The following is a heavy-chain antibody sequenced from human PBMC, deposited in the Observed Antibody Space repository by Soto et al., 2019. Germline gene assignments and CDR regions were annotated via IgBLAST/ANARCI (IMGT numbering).Heavy chain of an antibody. CDR2: ISTDNGNT. D-gene: IGHD2-2*01. CDR1: GYTFTSHG. V-gene: IGHV1-18*01. Sequence: GASVKVSCKASGYTFTSHGISWVRQAPGQGLEWTGWISTDNGNTNYAQKLQGRVTMTTDTSTSTAYMELRSLRSDDTAMYYCARTHCTSTTCYAYDGDFQHWGQGTRVTVSS. CDR3: ARTHCTSTTCYAYDGDFQH. J-gene: IGHJ1*01.